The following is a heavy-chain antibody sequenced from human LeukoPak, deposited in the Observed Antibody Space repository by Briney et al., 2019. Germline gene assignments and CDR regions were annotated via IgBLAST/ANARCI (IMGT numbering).Heavy chain of an antibody. Sequence: GRSLRLSCAASDFTVSNNYMSWVRQAPGKGLEWVSVLYAGGDTYYADSVKGRFTISRDNSKNTVYLQMNSLRAEDTAVYYCTRGLRYADYWGQGTLVTVSS. D-gene: IGHD2-2*01. V-gene: IGHV3-53*01. J-gene: IGHJ4*02. CDR2: LYAGGDT. CDR1: DFTVSNNY. CDR3: TRGLRYADY.